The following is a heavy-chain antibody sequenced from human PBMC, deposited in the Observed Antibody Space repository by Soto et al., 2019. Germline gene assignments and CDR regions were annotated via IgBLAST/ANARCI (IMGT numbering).Heavy chain of an antibody. Sequence: SETLSLTCAVYGGSFSGYYWSWIRQPPGKGLEWIGEINHSGSTNYNPSLKSRVTISVDTSKNQFSLKLSSVTAADTAVYYCARAAYYDFWSGYYTDYYYYYGMDVWGQGTTVTVSS. V-gene: IGHV4-34*01. CDR1: GGSFSGYY. CDR2: INHSGST. J-gene: IGHJ6*02. D-gene: IGHD3-3*01. CDR3: ARAAYYDFWSGYYTDYYYYYGMDV.